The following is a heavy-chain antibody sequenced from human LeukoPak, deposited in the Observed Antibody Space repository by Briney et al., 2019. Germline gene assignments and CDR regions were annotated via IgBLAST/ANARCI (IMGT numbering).Heavy chain of an antibody. CDR3: AGVWCPSRAWPWAFEW. D-gene: IGHD2-21*01. V-gene: IGHV3-23*01. Sequence: GGSLRLSCVASGFTFSSYAMSWVRQTPGKGPEWVSAISGSSGTTYYADSVKGRFTISRDNSKKTLYLQMSGLRAEDTALYYCAGVWCPSRAWPWAFEWGGQGTLVTVSS. J-gene: IGHJ4*02. CDR1: GFTFSSYA. CDR2: ISGSSGTT.